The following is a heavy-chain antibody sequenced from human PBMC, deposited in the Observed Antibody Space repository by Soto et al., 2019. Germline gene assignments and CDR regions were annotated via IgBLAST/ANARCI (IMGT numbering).Heavy chain of an antibody. CDR1: GFTFDDHV. CDR3: AKDMVVRGSSMYGMDV. J-gene: IGHJ6*02. CDR2: INWDGSTT. D-gene: IGHD2-15*01. V-gene: IGHV3-43*01. Sequence: EVQLVESGGVLAQPGGSLRLSCAASGFTFDDHVIHWVRQAPGKGLEWVSLINWDGSTTYYAASVKGRFTISRDNSRNAVSLEMNSLRCEDTALYYSAKDMVVRGSSMYGMDVWGQGTTVTVSS.